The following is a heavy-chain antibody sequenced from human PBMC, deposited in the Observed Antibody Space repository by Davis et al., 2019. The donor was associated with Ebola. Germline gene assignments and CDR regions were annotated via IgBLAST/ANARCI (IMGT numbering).Heavy chain of an antibody. CDR2: IYYSGST. J-gene: IGHJ5*02. Sequence: SETLTLTCTVSGGSISSGGYYWSWIRQHPGKGLEWIGYIYYSGSTYYNPSLKSRVTISVDTSKNKFSLKLSSVTAADTAVYYCARWGTVTTGWFDPWGQGTLVTVSS. D-gene: IGHD4-11*01. V-gene: IGHV4-31*03. CDR1: GGSISSGGYY. CDR3: ARWGTVTTGWFDP.